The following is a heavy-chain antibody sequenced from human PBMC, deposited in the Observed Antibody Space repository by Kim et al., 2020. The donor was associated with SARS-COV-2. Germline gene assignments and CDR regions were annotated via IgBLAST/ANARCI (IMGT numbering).Heavy chain of an antibody. Sequence: GGSLRLSCAASGFTFSSYAMSWVRQAPGKGLEWVSAISGSGGSTYYADSVKGRFTISRDNSKNTLYLQMNSLRAEDTAVYYCANLYDSSGYYLSHNFDYWGQGTLVTVSS. CDR3: ANLYDSSGYYLSHNFDY. J-gene: IGHJ4*02. V-gene: IGHV3-23*01. CDR2: ISGSGGST. D-gene: IGHD3-22*01. CDR1: GFTFSSYA.